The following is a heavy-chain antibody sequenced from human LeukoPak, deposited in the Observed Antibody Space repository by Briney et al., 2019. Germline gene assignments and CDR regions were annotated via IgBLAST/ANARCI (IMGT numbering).Heavy chain of an antibody. D-gene: IGHD6-25*01. CDR2: IKTKADNYAT. V-gene: IGHV3-73*01. CDR3: THPAYYYNVDV. Sequence: GGSLKLSCSASGLTFSVSAIHWVRQASGKGLEWVGRIKTKADNYATAYAASVKGRFIISRDDSTNTAYLQMNSLKTEDTAVYYCTHPAYYYNVDVWGKRTTVTVSS. J-gene: IGHJ6*04. CDR1: GLTFSVSA.